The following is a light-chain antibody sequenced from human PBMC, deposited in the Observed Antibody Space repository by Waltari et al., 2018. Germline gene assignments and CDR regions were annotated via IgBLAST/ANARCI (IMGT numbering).Light chain of an antibody. CDR1: SSDVGGYNY. V-gene: IGLV2-11*01. CDR2: DVS. J-gene: IGLJ3*02. Sequence: QSALTQPRSVSGSPGQSVTISCTGTSSDVGGYNYVSSYQQHPGKAPKLMIYDVSKWPSGVPDRFSGSKSGNTASLTISGLQAEDEADYYCCSYAGSCWVFGGGTKLTVL. CDR3: CSYAGSCWV.